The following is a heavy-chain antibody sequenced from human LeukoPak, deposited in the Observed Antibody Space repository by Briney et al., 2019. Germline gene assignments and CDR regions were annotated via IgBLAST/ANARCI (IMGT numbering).Heavy chain of an antibody. CDR3: ARGDLYSSTWYSEEAFDM. Sequence: PSETLSLTCTVSGGSISSYYWSWIRQPPGKGLEWIGYFYYSGSTNYNPSLKSRVTISVDTSRNQFSLKLNSVTAADTAVYYCARGDLYSSTWYSEEAFDMWGQGTMVTVSS. CDR2: FYYSGST. J-gene: IGHJ3*02. CDR1: GGSISSYY. V-gene: IGHV4-59*08. D-gene: IGHD6-13*01.